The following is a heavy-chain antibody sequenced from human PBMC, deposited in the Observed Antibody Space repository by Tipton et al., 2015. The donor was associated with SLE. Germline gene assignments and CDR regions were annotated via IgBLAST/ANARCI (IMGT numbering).Heavy chain of an antibody. CDR2: IYYSGST. D-gene: IGHD3-9*01. CDR3: ARLVGAYDILTGYYQRYFDY. V-gene: IGHV4-39*01. Sequence: TLSLTCTVSGDSISSSSNYWGWIRQPPGKGLVGIGSIYYSGSTYYNPSLKGRVTISVDTSENQFSLKVSFVTAADTAVYYCARLVGAYDILTGYYQRYFDYWGQGTLVTVSS. CDR1: GDSISSSSNY. J-gene: IGHJ4*02.